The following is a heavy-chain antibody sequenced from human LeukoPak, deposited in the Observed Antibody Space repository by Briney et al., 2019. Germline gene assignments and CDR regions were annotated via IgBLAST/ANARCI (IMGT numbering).Heavy chain of an antibody. CDR2: ISGDNPGT. Sequence: QPGRSLRPSCQASAFTVSPYAMSSVRQPPGKGLEWVAAISGDNPGTYHASSVRGRFTISRDNSKNTVHLQMNGLRAGDAAIYYCAKASVGHCSGAFCYHFDSWGQGTLVTVSS. CDR1: AFTVSPYA. D-gene: IGHD2-15*01. J-gene: IGHJ4*02. V-gene: IGHV3-23*01. CDR3: AKASVGHCSGAFCYHFDS.